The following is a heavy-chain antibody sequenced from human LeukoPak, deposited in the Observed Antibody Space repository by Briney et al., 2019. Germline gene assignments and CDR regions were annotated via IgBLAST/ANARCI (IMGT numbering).Heavy chain of an antibody. CDR3: AREKMTTITTIDY. Sequence: RSSQTLSLTCTVSGGSISSDDYYWSWIRQHPGRGLEWIGFIYYSGSTYYNPSLKSRLTISVDTSKNQFSLRPSSVTAADTAVYYCAREKMTTITTIDYWGQGTLVTVSS. D-gene: IGHD4-11*01. CDR1: GGSISSDDYY. V-gene: IGHV4-31*03. J-gene: IGHJ4*02. CDR2: IYYSGST.